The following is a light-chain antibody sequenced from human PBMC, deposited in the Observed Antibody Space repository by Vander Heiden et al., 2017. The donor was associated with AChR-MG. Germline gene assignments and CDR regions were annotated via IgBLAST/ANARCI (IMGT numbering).Light chain of an antibody. J-gene: IGKJ1*01. CDR2: GAA. Sequence: EIVTTPSPATSSVSPGESATLSCRASQSVSSSLAWYQQKPGQAPRLLIYGAATRATGIPARFSGSGSGTEFTLTISSRQSEDFAVYYCQQFDYWTPWTFGPGTKVEIK. V-gene: IGKV3-15*01. CDR1: QSVSSS. CDR3: QQFDYWTPWT.